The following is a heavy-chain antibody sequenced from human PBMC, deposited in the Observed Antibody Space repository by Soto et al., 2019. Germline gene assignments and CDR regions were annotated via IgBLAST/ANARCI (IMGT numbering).Heavy chain of an antibody. V-gene: IGHV5-51*01. J-gene: IGHJ6*02. CDR2: IYPGDSDT. CDR1: VYIFTSYW. Sequence: KVSCRASVYIFTSYWFGCVRQLPGKGLEWMGIIYPGDSDTRYSPSFQGQVTISADKSISTAYLQWSSLKASDTAMYYCASGITSHYYYYGMDVGGQGTTVTVS. CDR3: ASGITSHYYYYGMDV. D-gene: IGHD1-20*01.